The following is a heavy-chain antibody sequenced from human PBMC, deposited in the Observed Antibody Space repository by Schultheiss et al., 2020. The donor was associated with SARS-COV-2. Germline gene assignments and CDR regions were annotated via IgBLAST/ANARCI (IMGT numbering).Heavy chain of an antibody. J-gene: IGHJ4*02. Sequence: SVKVSCKASGGTFSSYAISWVRQAPGQGLEWMGGIIPIFGTANYAQKFQGRVTITADESTSTAYMELSSLRSEDTAVYYCARTQTWLGMAVAGADPQAFDYWGQGTLVTVAS. CDR3: ARTQTWLGMAVAGADPQAFDY. CDR1: GGTFSSYA. D-gene: IGHD6-19*01. CDR2: IIPIFGTA. V-gene: IGHV1-69*13.